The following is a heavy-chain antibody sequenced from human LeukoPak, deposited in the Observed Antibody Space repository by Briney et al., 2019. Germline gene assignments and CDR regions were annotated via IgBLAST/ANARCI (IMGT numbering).Heavy chain of an antibody. CDR3: ATMRYYYDSSGYYY. Sequence: GGSLRLSCAASGFTFSSYSMNWVRQAPGKGLEWVSSISSSSSYIYYADSVKGRFTISRDNAKNSLHLQMNSLRAEDTAVYYCATMRYYYDSSGYYYWGQGTLVTVSS. D-gene: IGHD3-22*01. J-gene: IGHJ4*02. V-gene: IGHV3-21*01. CDR1: GFTFSSYS. CDR2: ISSSSSYI.